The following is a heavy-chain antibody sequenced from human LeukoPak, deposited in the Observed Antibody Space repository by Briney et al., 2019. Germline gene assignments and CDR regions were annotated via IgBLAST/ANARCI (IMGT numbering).Heavy chain of an antibody. J-gene: IGHJ6*03. Sequence: ASVKVSCKASGYTFTGYYMHWVRQAPGQGLEWMGWINTNTGNPTYAQGFTGRFVFSLDTSVSTAYLQISSLKAEDTAVYYCARDWGLTLYYYMDVWGKGTTVTVSS. CDR3: ARDWGLTLYYYMDV. V-gene: IGHV7-4-1*02. CDR1: GYTFTGYY. D-gene: IGHD3-16*01. CDR2: INTNTGNP.